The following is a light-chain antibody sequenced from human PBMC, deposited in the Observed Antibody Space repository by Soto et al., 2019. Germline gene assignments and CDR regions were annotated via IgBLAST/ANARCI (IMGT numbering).Light chain of an antibody. CDR3: LQDYSYSRT. V-gene: IGKV1-6*01. CDR2: AAS. Sequence: AIQMTQSPSSLSASVGDRVTIACRASQGITTELAWYQQKTGKAPKLLIYAASSLQSGVPSRFSGSGSGTDFTLTISSLQPDDSATYYCLQDYSYSRTFGQGTKLEIK. J-gene: IGKJ2*01. CDR1: QGITTE.